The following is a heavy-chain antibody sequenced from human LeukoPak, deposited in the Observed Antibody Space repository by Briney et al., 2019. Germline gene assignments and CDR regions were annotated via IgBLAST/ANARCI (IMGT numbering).Heavy chain of an antibody. D-gene: IGHD3-10*01. CDR1: GGSISSGSYF. CDR2: INTSGST. Sequence: PSETLSLTCTVSGGSISSGSYFWTWIRQPAGKRLEWIGRINTSGSTNYNPSLKSRVTISVDTSKNQFSLKLSSVTAADTAVYFCARKPGSGSYYLDVWGKGTTVIVSS. V-gene: IGHV4-61*02. J-gene: IGHJ6*04. CDR3: ARKPGSGSYYLDV.